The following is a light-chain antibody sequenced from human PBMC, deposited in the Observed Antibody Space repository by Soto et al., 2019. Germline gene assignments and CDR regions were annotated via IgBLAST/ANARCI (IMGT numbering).Light chain of an antibody. V-gene: IGLV2-14*01. CDR2: EVT. CDR1: GSDVGGYDY. Sequence: QSALAQPASVSGSPGQSITISCTGTGSDVGGYDYVSWYQHHPGKAPKVMIYEVTNRPSGVSNRFSGSKSGNTASLTISRLQADDEADDYCSSATSSRAYVFGMGTTVTVL. CDR3: SSATSSRAYV. J-gene: IGLJ1*01.